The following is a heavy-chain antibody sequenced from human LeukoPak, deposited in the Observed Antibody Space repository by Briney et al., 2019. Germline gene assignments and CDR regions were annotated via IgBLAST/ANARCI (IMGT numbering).Heavy chain of an antibody. D-gene: IGHD4-17*01. CDR2: INTDTGNP. Sequence: ASVKVSCKASGYTFTTYAMNWVRQAPGQGLEWMGWINTDTGNPTYAQGFTGRFVFSLDTSVSTAYLQISSLKAEDTAVYYCARGSGDYEGSYYFDYWGQGTLVTVSS. CDR1: GYTFTTYA. J-gene: IGHJ4*02. CDR3: ARGSGDYEGSYYFDY. V-gene: IGHV7-4-1*02.